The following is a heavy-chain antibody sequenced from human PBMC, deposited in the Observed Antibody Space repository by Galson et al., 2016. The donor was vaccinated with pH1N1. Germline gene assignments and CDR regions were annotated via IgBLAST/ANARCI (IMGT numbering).Heavy chain of an antibody. J-gene: IGHJ3*02. V-gene: IGHV1-69*15. D-gene: IGHD3-22*01. CDR3: ARGDYYYDSTDVHAFDI. Sequence: SCKASGDIFISYALNWVRQAPGQGPEWMGRIIPMFGTVNYAPKFQGRVTISAGQSTTTAYMEMSSLRSDDTAVYSCARGDYYYDSTDVHAFDIRGQGTMVTVSS. CDR1: GDIFISYA. CDR2: IIPMFGTV.